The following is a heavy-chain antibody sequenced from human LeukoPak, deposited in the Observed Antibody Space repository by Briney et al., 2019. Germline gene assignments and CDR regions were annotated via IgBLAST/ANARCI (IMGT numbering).Heavy chain of an antibody. CDR2: IYSGGST. V-gene: IGHV3-53*04. CDR3: ARGGNYYASSGYYQGEFDY. CDR1: GFTVSSNY. J-gene: IGHJ4*02. Sequence: GGSLRLSCAASGFTVSSNYMSWVRQAPGKGLEWVSVIYSGGSTYYADSVMCRFTISRHNSKNTLYLQINSLRAEDTAVYYCARGGNYYASSGYYQGEFDYWGQGTLVTVSS. D-gene: IGHD3-22*01.